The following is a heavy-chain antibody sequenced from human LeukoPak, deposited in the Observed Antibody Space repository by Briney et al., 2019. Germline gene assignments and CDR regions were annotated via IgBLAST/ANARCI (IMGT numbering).Heavy chain of an antibody. D-gene: IGHD4-17*01. CDR1: GFTFSSYS. CDR3: AREGGYGDYASGY. J-gene: IGHJ4*02. CDR2: ISSSSTI. Sequence: PGGSLRLSCAASGFTFSSYSMNWVRQAPGKGLEWVSYISSSSTIYYSDSVKGRLTTSRDNAKNSLYLQMNSLRAEDTAVYYCAREGGYGDYASGYWGQGTLVTVSS. V-gene: IGHV3-48*01.